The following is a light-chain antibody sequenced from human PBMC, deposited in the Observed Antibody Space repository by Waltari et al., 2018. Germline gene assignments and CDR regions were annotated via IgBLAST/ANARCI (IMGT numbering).Light chain of an antibody. CDR1: SSNIGRNY. V-gene: IGLV1-47*01. CDR3: ATWDDSLSGYV. Sequence: QSVLTPPPSASGTPGQRVTISCSGTSSNIGRNYVFWFHQLPGTAPKVLIYKDNQRPSGVPDRFSGSKSGTSASLAISGLRSEEEADYYCATWDDSLSGYVFGSGTKVAVL. CDR2: KDN. J-gene: IGLJ1*01.